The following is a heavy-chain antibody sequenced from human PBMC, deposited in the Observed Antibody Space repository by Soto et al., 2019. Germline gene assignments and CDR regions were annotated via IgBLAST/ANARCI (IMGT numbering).Heavy chain of an antibody. J-gene: IGHJ2*01. CDR2: INHSGST. CDR3: AAHLKTTVTAYWYFDL. CDR1: GGSFSGYY. Sequence: SETLSLTCAVYGGSFSGYYWSWIRQPPGKGLEWIGEINHSGSTNFNPSLKSRVRISVDTSKMQFSLKLSSVTAADTAVYYCAAHLKTTVTAYWYFDLWGRGTLVTVS. V-gene: IGHV4-34*01. D-gene: IGHD4-17*01.